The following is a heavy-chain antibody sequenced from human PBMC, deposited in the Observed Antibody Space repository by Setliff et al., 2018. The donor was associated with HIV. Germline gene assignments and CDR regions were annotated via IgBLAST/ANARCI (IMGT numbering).Heavy chain of an antibody. J-gene: IGHJ4*02. CDR2: INPKSDGT. V-gene: IGHV1-2*04. Sequence: ASVKVSCKASGYSFTDYYIHWVRQTPGQGLEWMGWINPKSDGTNYAQKFQGWITMTRDTSISTAYMELSRLRSDDTAVYYCARGMDYYDTSGYYQYYFDYWGQGTLVTVSS. CDR1: GYSFTDYY. D-gene: IGHD3-22*01. CDR3: ARGMDYYDTSGYYQYYFDY.